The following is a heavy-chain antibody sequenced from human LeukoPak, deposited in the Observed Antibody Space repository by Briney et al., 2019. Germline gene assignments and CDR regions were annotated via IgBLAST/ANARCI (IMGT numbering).Heavy chain of an antibody. Sequence: ASVKVSCKASGYTFTSHGISWVRQAPGQGLEWMGWISTYNGNTNYAQKLQGRVTMTTDTSTSTAYMELRSLRSDDTAVYYCARDLSSVVATNTPADYWGQGTLVTVSS. J-gene: IGHJ4*02. V-gene: IGHV1-18*01. CDR2: ISTYNGNT. CDR1: GYTFTSHG. D-gene: IGHD5-12*01. CDR3: ARDLSSVVATNTPADY.